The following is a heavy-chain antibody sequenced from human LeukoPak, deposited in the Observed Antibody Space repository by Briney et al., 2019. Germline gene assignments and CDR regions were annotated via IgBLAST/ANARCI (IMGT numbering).Heavy chain of an antibody. CDR3: AKERDIVVVPAATLDY. V-gene: IGHV3-23*01. J-gene: IGHJ4*02. CDR1: GVTFSSYA. D-gene: IGHD2-2*01. Sequence: GGSLRLSCAASGVTFSSYAMSWVRQAPGKGLEWVSAISGSGGSTYYADSVKGRFTISRDNSKNTLYLQMNSLRAEDAAVYYCAKERDIVVVPAATLDYWGQGTLVTVSS. CDR2: ISGSGGST.